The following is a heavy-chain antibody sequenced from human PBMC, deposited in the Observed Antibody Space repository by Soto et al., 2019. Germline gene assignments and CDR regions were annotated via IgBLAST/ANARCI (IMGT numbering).Heavy chain of an antibody. V-gene: IGHV3-30-3*01. CDR1: GFTFSSYA. CDR2: ISYDGSNK. J-gene: IGHJ6*02. Sequence: QVQLVESGGGVVQPGRSLRLSCAASGFTFSSYAMHWVREAAGKGLEWVAVISYDGSNKYYADSVKGRFTISRDNSKNPLYLQMNSLRAEETAVYYCARLYSRFNTGYGLSIDVWGQRPTVTVS. CDR3: ARLYSRFNTGYGLSIDV. D-gene: IGHD5-12*01.